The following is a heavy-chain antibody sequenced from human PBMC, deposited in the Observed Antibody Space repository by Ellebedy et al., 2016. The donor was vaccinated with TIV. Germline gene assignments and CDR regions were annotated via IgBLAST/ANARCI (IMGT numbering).Heavy chain of an antibody. Sequence: ASVKVSCKASGYTFTSYAMHWVRQAPGQRLEWMGWINAGNGNTKYSQKFQGRVTITRDTSASTAYMELSSLRSEDTAVYYCARSTSGWDGDFDYWGQGTLVTVSS. CDR3: ARSTSGWDGDFDY. D-gene: IGHD6-19*01. V-gene: IGHV1-3*01. J-gene: IGHJ4*02. CDR1: GYTFTSYA. CDR2: INAGNGNT.